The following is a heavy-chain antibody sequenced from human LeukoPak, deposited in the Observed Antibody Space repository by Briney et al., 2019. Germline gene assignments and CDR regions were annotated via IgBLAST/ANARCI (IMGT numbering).Heavy chain of an antibody. CDR3: ARDASRSVTVWRY. Sequence: SVKVSCKASGGTFSSYAISWVRQAPGQGLEWMGRIIPILGIANYAQKFQGRVTITADKSTSTAYMELSSLRSEDTAVYYCARDASRSVTVWRYWGQGTLVTVSS. CDR1: GGTFSSYA. V-gene: IGHV1-69*04. J-gene: IGHJ4*02. CDR2: IIPILGIA. D-gene: IGHD4-4*01.